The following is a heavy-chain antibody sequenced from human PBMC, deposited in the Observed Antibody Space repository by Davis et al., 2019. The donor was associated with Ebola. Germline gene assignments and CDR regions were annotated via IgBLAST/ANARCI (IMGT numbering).Heavy chain of an antibody. V-gene: IGHV3-33*01. Sequence: GESLKISCAASGFTFSSYGMHWVRQAPGKGLEWVAVIWYDGSNKYYADSVKGRFTISRDNSKNTLYLQMNSLRAEDTAVYYCARDHGSGSFWGSYYYYGMDVWGQGTTVTVSS. D-gene: IGHD3-10*01. J-gene: IGHJ6*02. CDR1: GFTFSSYG. CDR3: ARDHGSGSFWGSYYYYGMDV. CDR2: IWYDGSNK.